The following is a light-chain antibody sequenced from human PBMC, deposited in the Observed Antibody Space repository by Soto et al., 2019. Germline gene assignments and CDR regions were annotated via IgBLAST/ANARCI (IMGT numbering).Light chain of an antibody. CDR1: ISNIASNT. CDR2: SND. J-gene: IGLJ1*01. V-gene: IGLV1-44*01. Sequence: QSALTQPPSSSGTPGPRVTVSCSGSISNIASNTVNWYQQLPVTAPKLLIYSNDQRPSGVPYRFSASKSGTSASLAISGLQSEDEADYYCASWDDSLHGRVFGTGTKVTVL. CDR3: ASWDDSLHGRV.